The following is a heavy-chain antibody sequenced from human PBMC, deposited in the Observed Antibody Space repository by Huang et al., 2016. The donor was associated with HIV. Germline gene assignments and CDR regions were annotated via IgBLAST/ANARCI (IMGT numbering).Heavy chain of an antibody. CDR2: ISGRGGNT. V-gene: IGHV3-23*01. D-gene: IGHD3-3*01. CDR3: SRDDFWSGYSDYYGLDV. J-gene: IGHJ6*02. CDR1: GFTFNSYA. Sequence: EVQLLESGGGLVQPGGSLRLSCAASGFTFNSYAMSWVRQAPGKGLEWVSAISGRGGNTYYADSGKGRCTISRDNSKNTLFLQMSGLRAEDTAVYYCSRDDFWSGYSDYYGLDVWGQGTTVTVSS.